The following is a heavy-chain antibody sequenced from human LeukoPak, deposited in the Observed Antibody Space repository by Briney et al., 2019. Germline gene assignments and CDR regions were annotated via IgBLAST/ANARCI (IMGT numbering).Heavy chain of an antibody. CDR3: VKDPTTRASNLPDY. CDR1: GFTFNNYG. CDR2: IWHDGDTK. V-gene: IGHV3-33*03. J-gene: IGHJ4*02. D-gene: IGHD1/OR15-1a*01. Sequence: PGGSLRLSCEASGFTFNNYGMHWVRQAPGKGLEWVAVIWHDGDTKFYADSVKGRFTISRDKSKNTLYLEMNSLRAEDTAVYYCVKDPTTRASNLPDYWGQGTLVTVSS.